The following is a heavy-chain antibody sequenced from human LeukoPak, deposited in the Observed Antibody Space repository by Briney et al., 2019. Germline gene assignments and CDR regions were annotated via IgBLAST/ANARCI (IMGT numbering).Heavy chain of an antibody. Sequence: SETLSLTCTVSGGFISSYFWNWIRQPAGKGLEWIGRIHSGGSTNYNPSLKGRVSMSVDTSKNQISLKMTSLTAADTAVYYCARDRNTNWFDPWGQGTLVTVSS. J-gene: IGHJ5*02. CDR3: ARDRNTNWFDP. CDR2: IHSGGST. CDR1: GGFISSYF. V-gene: IGHV4-4*07.